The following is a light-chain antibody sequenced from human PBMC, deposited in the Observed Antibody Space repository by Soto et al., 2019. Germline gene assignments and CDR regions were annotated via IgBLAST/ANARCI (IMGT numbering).Light chain of an antibody. CDR1: SSDVGGYNY. V-gene: IGLV2-14*01. CDR3: TSYTSRNALDV. CDR2: EVS. Sequence: QSVLTQPASVSGSPGQSITISCTGTSSDVGGYNYVSWYQQHPGKAPKLMIYEVSNRPSGVSNRFSGSKSGHTASLTISGLQSEDEADYFCTSYTSRNALDVLATGTKVTVL. J-gene: IGLJ1*01.